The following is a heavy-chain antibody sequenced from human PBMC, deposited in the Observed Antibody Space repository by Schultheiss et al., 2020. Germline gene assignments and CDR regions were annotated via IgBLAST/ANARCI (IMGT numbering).Heavy chain of an antibody. V-gene: IGHV1-3*01. CDR2: INAGNGNT. Sequence: ASVTVSGKASGYTFTSYAMHWVRQAPGQRLEWMGWINAGNGNTKYSQKFQGRVTITRDTSASTAYMELSSLRSEDTAVYYCARYDFWSGYSNHYYGMDVWGKGTTVTVSS. CDR3: ARYDFWSGYSNHYYGMDV. D-gene: IGHD3-3*01. CDR1: GYTFTSYA. J-gene: IGHJ6*04.